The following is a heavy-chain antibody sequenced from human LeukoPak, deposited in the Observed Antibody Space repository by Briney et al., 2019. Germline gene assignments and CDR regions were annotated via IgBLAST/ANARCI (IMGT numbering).Heavy chain of an antibody. V-gene: IGHV3-21*01. J-gene: IGHJ4*02. CDR2: ISNSGGST. Sequence: GGSLRLSCADSGFSSRRYGMTWGCQAPGQGLEWVSYISNSGGSTYYADSVKGRFTLSRDNAKNTLYLQLNSLRVKDTAVYYWGIAPQLRFDYWGQGTLVTVSS. CDR1: GFSSRRYG. D-gene: IGHD6-13*01. CDR3: GIAPQLRFDY.